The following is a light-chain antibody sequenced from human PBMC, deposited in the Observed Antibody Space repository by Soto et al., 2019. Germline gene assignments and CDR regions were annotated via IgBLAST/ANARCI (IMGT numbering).Light chain of an antibody. J-gene: IGKJ1*01. CDR1: QGISKY. Sequence: DIQMTQSPSSLSASVGNRVTITCRASQGISKYLAWWQQKPGKVPKLLIYTASTLQSGVPSRFGGSGSGTDFTLTISSLQPEYLATYYCQKHTGEFGQGTTVEIK. V-gene: IGKV1-27*01. CDR3: QKHTGE. CDR2: TAS.